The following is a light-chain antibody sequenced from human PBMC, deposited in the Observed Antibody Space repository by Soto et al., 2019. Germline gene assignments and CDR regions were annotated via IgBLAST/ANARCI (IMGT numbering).Light chain of an antibody. V-gene: IGLV2-23*01. Sequence: QSVLTQPASVSGSPGQSITISCTGTSSDVGSYNLVSWYQQHPGKAPKLMIYEGNKRPSGVSNRFSGSKSANTASLTISGLQTEDEADYYCCSYAGTHTFVFGTGTKLTVL. J-gene: IGLJ1*01. CDR1: SSDVGSYNL. CDR3: CSYAGTHTFV. CDR2: EGN.